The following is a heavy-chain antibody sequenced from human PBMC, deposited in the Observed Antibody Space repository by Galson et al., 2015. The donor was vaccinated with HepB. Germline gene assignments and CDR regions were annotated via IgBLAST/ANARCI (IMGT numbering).Heavy chain of an antibody. CDR3: ARGSPAVVAATYDAFDI. J-gene: IGHJ3*02. V-gene: IGHV3-30-3*01. CDR2: ISYDGSNK. Sequence: SLRLSCAASGFTFSSYAMHWVRQAPGKGLEWVAVISYDGSNKYYADSVKGRFTISRDNSKNTLYLQMNSLRAEDTAVYYCARGSPAVVAATYDAFDIWGQGTMVTVSS. D-gene: IGHD2-15*01. CDR1: GFTFSSYA.